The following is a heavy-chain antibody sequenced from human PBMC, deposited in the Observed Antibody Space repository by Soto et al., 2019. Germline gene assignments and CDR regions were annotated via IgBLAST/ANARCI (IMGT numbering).Heavy chain of an antibody. CDR3: ARGRKVRGVPCDY. CDR1: GGSFSGYY. J-gene: IGHJ4*02. D-gene: IGHD3-10*01. Sequence: SETLSLTCAVYGGSFSGYYWSWIRQPPGKGLEWIGESNHSGSANYNPSLKSRVTISVDTSKNQFSLKLSSVTAADTAVYYWARGRKVRGVPCDYWGQGTLVTV. V-gene: IGHV4-34*01. CDR2: SNHSGSA.